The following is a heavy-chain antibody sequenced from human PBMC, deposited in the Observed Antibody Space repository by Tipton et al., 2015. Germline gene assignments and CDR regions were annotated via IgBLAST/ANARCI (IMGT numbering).Heavy chain of an antibody. CDR1: GFTFSDYY. J-gene: IGHJ4*02. Sequence: SLRLSCAASGFTFSDYYMSWIRQAPGKGLEWLSYISGSGSTIYYADSVKGRFTISRDYAKNSLYLQMNSLTAEDTAFYYCAREGSSWYFGVYWGQGTLVSVSS. CDR3: AREGSSWYFGVY. D-gene: IGHD6-13*01. V-gene: IGHV3-11*01. CDR2: ISGSGSTI.